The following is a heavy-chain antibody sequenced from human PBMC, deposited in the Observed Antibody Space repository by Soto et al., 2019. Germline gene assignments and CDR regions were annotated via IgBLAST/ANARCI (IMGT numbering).Heavy chain of an antibody. J-gene: IGHJ5*02. CDR2: VNPNSGNT. CDR3: ARDPSYRSGWSDWFDP. Sequence: QVQLVQSGAEVKKPGASVKVSCKASGYTFTSYDINWVRQATGQGLEWMGWVNPNSGNTGYAQKFQGRVTMTRNTSISTAYMELSSLRSEDTAVYYCARDPSYRSGWSDWFDPWGQGTLVTVSS. D-gene: IGHD6-19*01. V-gene: IGHV1-8*01. CDR1: GYTFTSYD.